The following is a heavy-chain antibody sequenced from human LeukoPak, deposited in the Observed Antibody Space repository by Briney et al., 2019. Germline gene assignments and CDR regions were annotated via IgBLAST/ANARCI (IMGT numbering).Heavy chain of an antibody. V-gene: IGHV4-30-2*01. Sequence: SETLSLTCTVSGGSISSGGYYWSWIRQPPGKGLEWIGYIYHSGSTYYNPSLKSRVTISVDRSKNQFSLKLSSVTAADTAVYYCARQVSPHFPYYYYYGMDVWGQGTTVTVSS. CDR2: IYHSGST. J-gene: IGHJ6*02. CDR1: GGSISSGGYY. CDR3: ARQVSPHFPYYYYYGMDV.